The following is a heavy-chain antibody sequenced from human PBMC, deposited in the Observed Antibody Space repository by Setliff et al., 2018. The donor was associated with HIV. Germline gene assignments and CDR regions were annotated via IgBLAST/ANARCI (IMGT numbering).Heavy chain of an antibody. CDR1: GDTFNSHA. CDR3: ARDSRDIVVVIAPEPEPYYYYGMDV. V-gene: IGHV1-69*13. Sequence: ASVQVSCKASGDTFNSHAISWVRQAPGQGLEWMGGIIPIFGTPNYAQKFKGRPTITADESTSTVYMELSSLRSEDTAVYYCARDSRDIVVVIAPEPEPYYYYGMDVWGEGTTVTVSS. D-gene: IGHD2-15*01. CDR2: IIPIFGTP. J-gene: IGHJ6*04.